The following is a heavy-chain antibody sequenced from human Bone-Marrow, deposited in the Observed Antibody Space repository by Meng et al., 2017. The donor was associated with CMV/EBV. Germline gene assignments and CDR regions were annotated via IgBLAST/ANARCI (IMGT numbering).Heavy chain of an antibody. CDR1: GFTFSCYS. Sequence: GESLKISCAASGFTFSCYSMNWVRQAPGKGLEWVSSISSSSTYIYNANSVEGRFTISRDNAKNSLYLQMNSLRAEDTTVYYCARHRSLDYWGQGTLVTVSS. V-gene: IGHV3-21*01. CDR2: ISSSSTYI. CDR3: ARHRSLDY. J-gene: IGHJ4*02.